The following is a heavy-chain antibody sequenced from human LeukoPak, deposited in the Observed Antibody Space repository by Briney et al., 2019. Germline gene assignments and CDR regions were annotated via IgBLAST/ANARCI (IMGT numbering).Heavy chain of an antibody. CDR3: VSDSSGYYDY. CDR2: IYSGGST. CDR1: GFTVSNTY. J-gene: IGHJ4*02. Sequence: GGSLRLSCAASGFTVSNTYMSWVRQAPGKGLEWIAVIYSGGSTFHADSVKGRFIISRDNSKNTLYLQMNSLRAEDTAVYYCVSDSSGYYDYWGQGTLVTVSS. V-gene: IGHV3-53*01. D-gene: IGHD3-22*01.